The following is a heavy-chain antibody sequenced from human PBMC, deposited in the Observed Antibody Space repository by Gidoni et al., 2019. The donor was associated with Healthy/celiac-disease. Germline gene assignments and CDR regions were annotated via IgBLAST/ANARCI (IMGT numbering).Heavy chain of an antibody. CDR1: GFTLSSYG. V-gene: IGHV3-30*18. CDR2: ISYDGSNK. CDR3: AKESIPTPLDPAVASFDY. J-gene: IGHJ4*02. D-gene: IGHD6-19*01. Sequence: HVQLVESGGGVVPPGRSLRLSCAASGFTLSSYGMHWGRQAPGKGMEWVAVISYDGSNKYYADSVKGRFTISRDNSKNTLYLQMNSLRAEDTAVYYCAKESIPTPLDPAVASFDYWGQGTLVTVSS.